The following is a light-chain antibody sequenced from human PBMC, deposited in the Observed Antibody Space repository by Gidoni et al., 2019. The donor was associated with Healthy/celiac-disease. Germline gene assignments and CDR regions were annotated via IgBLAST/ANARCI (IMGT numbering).Light chain of an antibody. V-gene: IGKV4-1*01. J-gene: IGKJ3*01. CDR2: WAS. CDR1: QSVLYSSHHTNY. CDR3: QQYYSTPLT. Sequence: DFVNTHSPASLPVSLGGRATINSTSSQSVLYSSHHTNYLAWYQRKPGQPPPLLIYWASTRESGVPARFRCSGSGTDFTLTIISLQAEDVAVYYCQQYYSTPLTFGPGTKVDIK.